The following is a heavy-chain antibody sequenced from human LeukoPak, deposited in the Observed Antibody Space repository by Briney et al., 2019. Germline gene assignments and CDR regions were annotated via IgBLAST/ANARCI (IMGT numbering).Heavy chain of an antibody. CDR2: IYYSGST. CDR1: GGSISSYY. CDR3: ARHLTTVAYFDY. J-gene: IGHJ4*02. Sequence: PSETLSLTCTVSGGSISSYYWSWIRQPPGKGLEWIGYIYYSGSTYYNPSLKSRVTISVDTSKNQFSLKLSSVTAADTAVYYCARHLTTVAYFDYWGQGTLVTVSS. D-gene: IGHD4-11*01. V-gene: IGHV4-59*08.